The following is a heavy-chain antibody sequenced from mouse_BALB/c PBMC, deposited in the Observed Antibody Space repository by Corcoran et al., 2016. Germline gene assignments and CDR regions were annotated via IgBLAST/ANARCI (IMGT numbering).Heavy chain of an antibody. D-gene: IGHD2-4*01. J-gene: IGHJ2*01. CDR3: ARFYYDYRDLDY. CDR2: INTYTGEP. Sequence: QIQLVQSGPELKKPGETVKISCKTSGYTFTNYGMNGVKQAPGKGLKWMGWINTYTGEPTYADDFKGWFDFSLETSASTAYLQINNLKNEDTATYFCARFYYDYRDLDYWGQGTTLTVSS. V-gene: IGHV9-3-1*01. CDR1: GYTFTNYG.